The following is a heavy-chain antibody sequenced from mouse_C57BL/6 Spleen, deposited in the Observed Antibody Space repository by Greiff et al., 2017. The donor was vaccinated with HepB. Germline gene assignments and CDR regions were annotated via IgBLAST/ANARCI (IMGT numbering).Heavy chain of an antibody. CDR3: ARGGGWPSWFAY. D-gene: IGHD1-1*02. V-gene: IGHV1-55*01. Sequence: VQLQQPGAELVKPGASVKMSCKASGYTFTSYWITWVKQRPGQGLEWIGDIYPGSGSTNYNEKFKSKATLTVDTSSSTAYMQLSSLTSEDSAVYYCARGGGWPSWFAYWGQGTLVTVSA. CDR2: IYPGSGST. J-gene: IGHJ3*01. CDR1: GYTFTSYW.